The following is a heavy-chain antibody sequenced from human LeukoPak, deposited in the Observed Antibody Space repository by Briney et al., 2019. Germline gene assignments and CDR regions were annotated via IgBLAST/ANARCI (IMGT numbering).Heavy chain of an antibody. CDR1: GFTFSSYG. Sequence: GGSLRLSCAASGFTFSSYGMHWVRQAPGKGLEWVAVISYDGSNKYYADSMKGRFTISRDNSKNTLYLQMNSLRAEDTAVYYCAKEKPRYSYGTGSFDYWGQGTLVTVSS. V-gene: IGHV3-30*18. D-gene: IGHD5-18*01. CDR2: ISYDGSNK. CDR3: AKEKPRYSYGTGSFDY. J-gene: IGHJ4*02.